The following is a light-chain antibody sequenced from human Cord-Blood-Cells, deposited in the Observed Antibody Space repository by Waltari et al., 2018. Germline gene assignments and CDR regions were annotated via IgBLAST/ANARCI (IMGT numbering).Light chain of an antibody. J-gene: IGKJ4*01. Sequence: DIQMTPSQSSLSDSLGARVTINCQSRQDISNYLSWYQQKPGKAPKLLIYDASNLDTGVPSRFSGSGSGTDFTFSISSLQPEDIATYYCQQYDNLPLTFGGGTKVEIK. CDR3: QQYDNLPLT. CDR2: DAS. CDR1: QDISNY. V-gene: IGKV1-33*01.